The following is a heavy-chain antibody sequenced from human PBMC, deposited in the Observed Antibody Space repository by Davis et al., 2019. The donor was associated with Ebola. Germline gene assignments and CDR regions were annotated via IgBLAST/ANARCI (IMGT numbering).Heavy chain of an antibody. D-gene: IGHD1-26*01. CDR3: AKREMGSIDY. CDR2: IRYDGSNT. V-gene: IGHV3-30*02. CDR1: GFTFRNYG. J-gene: IGHJ4*02. Sequence: GGSLRLSCAASGFTFRNYGMHWVRQAPGKGLEWVSFIRYDGSNTYYADSVKGRFTISRDNSQDTLYLRMNSLRAEDTAVYYCAKREMGSIDYWGQGTLVTVSS.